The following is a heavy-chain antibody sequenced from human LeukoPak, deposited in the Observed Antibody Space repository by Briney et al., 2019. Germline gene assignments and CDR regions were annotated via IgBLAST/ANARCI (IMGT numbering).Heavy chain of an antibody. J-gene: IGHJ4*02. V-gene: IGHV3-23*01. CDR1: GFTFSTYA. D-gene: IGHD4-23*01. CDR3: AKEKTTVRTPGIDY. Sequence: GGSLRLSCAASGFTFSTYAISWVRQAPGKGLEWVSGISGRGDSTYYAGSVKGRFTIARDNSKNTLYLQMNSLRAEDTAVYYCAKEKTTVRTPGIDYWGQGTLVTVSS. CDR2: ISGRGDST.